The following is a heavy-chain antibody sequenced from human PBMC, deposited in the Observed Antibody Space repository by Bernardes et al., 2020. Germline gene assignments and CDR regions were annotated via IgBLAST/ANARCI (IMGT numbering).Heavy chain of an antibody. V-gene: IGHV2-70*11. CDR1: GFSLSTSGLC. CDR3: ERIITSRDLDV. J-gene: IGHJ6*04. CDR2: IDWDDDK. D-gene: IGHD2-2*01. Sequence: LVKPTQTLTLTCTFSGFSLSTSGLCVSWIRQPPGKALEWLARIDWDDDKYYSTSLKTRLTISKDTSKNQVVLTMTNVDPVDTATYYCERIITSRDLDVWGEGTTVTVSS.